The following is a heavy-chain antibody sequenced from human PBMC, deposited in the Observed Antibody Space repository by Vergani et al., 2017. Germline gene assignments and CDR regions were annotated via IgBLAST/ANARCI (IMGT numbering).Heavy chain of an antibody. D-gene: IGHD3-10*01. CDR1: GGSISSGGYY. J-gene: IGHJ4*02. CDR2: IYYSGST. V-gene: IGHV4-31*03. CDR3: AGGNYGSGSYLDYFDY. Sequence: QVQLQESGPGLVKPSQTLSLTCTVSGGSISSGGYYWSWIRQHPGKGLEWIGYIYYSGSTYYNPSLKSRVTISVDTSKNQFSLKLSSVTAADTAVYYCAGGNYGSGSYLDYFDYWGQGTLVTVSS.